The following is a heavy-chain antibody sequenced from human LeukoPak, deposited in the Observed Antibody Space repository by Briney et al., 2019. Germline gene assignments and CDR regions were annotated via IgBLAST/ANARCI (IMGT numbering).Heavy chain of an antibody. CDR1: GFTFSSYG. CDR2: IRYVGSNK. D-gene: IGHD3-16*02. CDR3: AKDHDYVWGSYHDHYYFDG. J-gene: IGHJ4*02. Sequence: GGSLRLSCAASGFTFSSYGMHWVRQAPGKGLEWVAFIRYVGSNKYYADSVKGRFTSSRDNSKHTLYLQMNSLRAEDTAVYYSAKDHDYVWGSYHDHYYFDGWGQATLVTVSS. V-gene: IGHV3-30*02.